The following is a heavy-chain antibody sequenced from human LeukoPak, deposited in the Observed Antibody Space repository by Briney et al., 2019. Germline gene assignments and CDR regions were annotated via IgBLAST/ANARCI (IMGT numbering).Heavy chain of an antibody. CDR3: ARRRYCSSTSCPAGWFDP. CDR2: NYPGDSDT. Sequence: GESLKISSKGSGYSFTSYWIGWVRQMPGKGLEWMGINYPGDSDTRYSPSFQGQVTISADKSISTAYLQWSSLKASDTAMYYCARRRYCSSTSCPAGWFDPWGQGTLVTVSS. CDR1: GYSFTSYW. J-gene: IGHJ5*02. D-gene: IGHD2-2*01. V-gene: IGHV5-51*01.